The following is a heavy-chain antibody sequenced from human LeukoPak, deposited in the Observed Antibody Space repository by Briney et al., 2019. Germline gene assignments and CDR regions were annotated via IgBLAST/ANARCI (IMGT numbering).Heavy chain of an antibody. CDR3: AKDAQRWLQLLIDY. Sequence: GGSLRLSCAASGFTFSSHWMSWVRQAPGKGLQWVGNIKVDGRENYYLDSVKGRFTISRDNSKNTLYLQMNSLRAEDTAVYYCAKDAQRWLQLLIDYWGQGTLVTVSS. D-gene: IGHD5-24*01. V-gene: IGHV3-7*03. J-gene: IGHJ4*02. CDR1: GFTFSSHW. CDR2: IKVDGREN.